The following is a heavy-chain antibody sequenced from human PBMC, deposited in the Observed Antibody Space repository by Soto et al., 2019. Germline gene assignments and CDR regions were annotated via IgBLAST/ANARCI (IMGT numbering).Heavy chain of an antibody. CDR2: MNPNSGNT. V-gene: IGHV1-8*01. Sequence: ASVMVSCKASGYTFTSYDINWVRQATGQGLEWMGWMNPNSGNTGYAQKFQGRVTMTRNTSISTAYMELSSLRSEDTAVYYCASLYCSGGSCYGVGDYWGQGTLVTVSS. J-gene: IGHJ4*02. D-gene: IGHD2-15*01. CDR1: GYTFTSYD. CDR3: ASLYCSGGSCYGVGDY.